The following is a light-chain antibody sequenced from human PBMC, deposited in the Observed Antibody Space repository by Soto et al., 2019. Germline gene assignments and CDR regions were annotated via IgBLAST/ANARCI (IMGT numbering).Light chain of an antibody. CDR2: DAS. V-gene: IGKV3-20*01. J-gene: IGKJ4*01. CDR1: QSVTNNY. CDR3: QQYGSPPLT. Sequence: EIVLTQSPGTLSLSPGERATLSCRASQSVTNNYVAWSQQKPGQAPSLLIYDASIRATGIPGRFSGGGSGTDFALTISRLEPEDFAVYYCQQYGSPPLTFGRGTKVEIK.